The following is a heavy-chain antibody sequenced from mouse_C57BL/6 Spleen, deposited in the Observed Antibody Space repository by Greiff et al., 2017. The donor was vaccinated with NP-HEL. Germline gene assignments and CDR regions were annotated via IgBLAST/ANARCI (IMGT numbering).Heavy chain of an antibody. D-gene: IGHD1-1*01. CDR1: GFSLTSYG. V-gene: IGHV2-2*01. Sequence: VKLMESGPGLVQPSQSLSITCTVSGFSLTSYGVHWVRQSPGKGLEWLGVIWSGGSTDYNAAFISRLSISKDNSKSQVFFKMNSLQADDTAIYYCARAHYYGSSPAWFAYWGQGTLVTVSA. CDR2: IWSGGST. J-gene: IGHJ3*01. CDR3: ARAHYYGSSPAWFAY.